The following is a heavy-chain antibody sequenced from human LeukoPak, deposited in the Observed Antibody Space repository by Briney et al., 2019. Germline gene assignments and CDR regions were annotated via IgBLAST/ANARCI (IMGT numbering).Heavy chain of an antibody. CDR3: AREGRYYGSGSYYNYYYYGMDV. Sequence: PGASVTVSCKASGYTFTSYGISWVRQAPGQGLEGMGWISAYNGNTNYAQKLQGRVTMTTDTSTSTAYMELRSLRSDDTAVYYCAREGRYYGSGSYYNYYYYGMDVWGQGTTVTVSS. J-gene: IGHJ6*02. D-gene: IGHD3-10*01. CDR1: GYTFTSYG. V-gene: IGHV1-18*01. CDR2: ISAYNGNT.